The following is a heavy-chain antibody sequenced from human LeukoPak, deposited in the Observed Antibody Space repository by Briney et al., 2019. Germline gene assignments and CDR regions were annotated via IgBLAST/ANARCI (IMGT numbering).Heavy chain of an antibody. CDR2: ISWNSGSM. J-gene: IGHJ4*02. V-gene: IGHV3-9*01. D-gene: IGHD6-13*01. CDR1: GFTFDDYA. Sequence: PGRSLRLSCAASGFTFDDYAMHWVRQAPGKGLEWVSGISWNSGSMGYADSVKGRFTISRDNAKNSLYLQMNSLRAEDTALYYCAKDIYSSSWYYFDYWGQGTLVTVSS. CDR3: AKDIYSSSWYYFDY.